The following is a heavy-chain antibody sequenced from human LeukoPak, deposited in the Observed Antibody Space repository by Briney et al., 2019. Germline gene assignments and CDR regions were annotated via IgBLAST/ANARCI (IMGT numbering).Heavy chain of an antibody. Sequence: ASVKVSCKASGGTFSSYAISWVRQAPGQGHEWMGRIIPIFGTANYAQKFQGRVTITTDESTSTAYMELSSLRSEDTAVYYCARAGIAARPPYYYYYYMDVWGKGTTVTVSS. CDR1: GGTFSSYA. CDR2: IIPIFGTA. J-gene: IGHJ6*03. V-gene: IGHV1-69*05. D-gene: IGHD6-6*01. CDR3: ARAGIAARPPYYYYYYMDV.